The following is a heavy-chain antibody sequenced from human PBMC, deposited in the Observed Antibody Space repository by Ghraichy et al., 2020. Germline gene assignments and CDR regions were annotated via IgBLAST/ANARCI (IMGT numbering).Heavy chain of an antibody. Sequence: GESLNISCAASGFSFISYRMNWVRRAPGGGLEWVASISSRSSQIYYAESVKGRFTISRDNAKNSVSLQMNSLRVEDSAIYFCARAQQRGYNPNYYYFGMDVWGQGTTVTVSS. J-gene: IGHJ6*02. D-gene: IGHD3-22*01. CDR3: ARAQQRGYNPNYYYFGMDV. CDR1: GFSFISYR. V-gene: IGHV3-21*01. CDR2: ISSRSSQI.